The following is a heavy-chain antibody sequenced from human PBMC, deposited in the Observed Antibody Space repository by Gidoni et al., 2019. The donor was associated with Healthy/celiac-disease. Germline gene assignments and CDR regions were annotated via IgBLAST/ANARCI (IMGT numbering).Heavy chain of an antibody. CDR1: GVSFSGYY. D-gene: IGHD4-17*01. J-gene: IGHJ4*02. Sequence: QVHLQQWGSGLLKPSEPLSLTCAVYGVSFSGYYWIWIRQPPGKGLEWIGEINHSGRTNYNPALKSRVTISVDTSKNQFSLKLSSVTDADTAVYYCARGPRGNTVTTYFDYWGQGTLVTVSS. CDR2: INHSGRT. V-gene: IGHV4-34*01. CDR3: ARGPRGNTVTTYFDY.